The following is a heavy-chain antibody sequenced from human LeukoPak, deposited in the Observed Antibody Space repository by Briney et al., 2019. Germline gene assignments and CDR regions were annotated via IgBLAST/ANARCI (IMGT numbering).Heavy chain of an antibody. CDR3: ARENFDGDYFDY. J-gene: IGHJ4*02. CDR2: INPSGGST. Sequence: ASVKVSCKASGYTFTSYYMHWERQAPGQGLEWMGIINPSGGSTSYAQEFQGRVTMTRDKSTSTVYMELSSLRSEDTAVYYCARENFDGDYFDYWGQGTLVTVSS. D-gene: IGHD4-17*01. V-gene: IGHV1-46*01. CDR1: GYTFTSYY.